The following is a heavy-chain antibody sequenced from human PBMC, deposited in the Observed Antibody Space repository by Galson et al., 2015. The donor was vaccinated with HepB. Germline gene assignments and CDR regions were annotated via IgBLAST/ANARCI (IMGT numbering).Heavy chain of an antibody. CDR3: ARPYGGNYHFDY. CDR2: INNDGTTT. V-gene: IGHV3-74*01. CDR1: GFTFSFYW. Sequence: SLRLSCAASGFTFSFYWMHWLRQAPRKGLVWVSRINNDGTTTNYADSVKGRFTISRDNAKNTLYLQMNSLRAEDTAVYYCARPYGGNYHFDYWGQGTLVTVSS. D-gene: IGHD4-23*01. J-gene: IGHJ4*02.